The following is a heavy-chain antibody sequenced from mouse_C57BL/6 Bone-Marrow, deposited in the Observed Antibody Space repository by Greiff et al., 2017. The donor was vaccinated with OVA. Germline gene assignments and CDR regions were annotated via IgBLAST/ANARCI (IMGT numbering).Heavy chain of an antibody. J-gene: IGHJ4*01. CDR1: GFSFNTYA. V-gene: IGHV10-1*01. CDR2: IRSKSNNYAT. CDR3: GRKRGIRGALDY. D-gene: IGHD1-1*01. Sequence: EVHLVESGGGLVQPKGSLKLSCAASGFSFNTYAMNWVRQAPGKGLEWVARIRSKSNNYATYYADSVKDRFTISRDDSESMLYLQMNNLKTEDTARYYCGRKRGIRGALDYWGQGTSVTVSS.